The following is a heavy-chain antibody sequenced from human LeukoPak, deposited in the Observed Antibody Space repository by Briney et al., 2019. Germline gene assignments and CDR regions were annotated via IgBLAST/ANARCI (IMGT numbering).Heavy chain of an antibody. CDR1: GDSVSSKSAS. D-gene: IGHD1-26*01. J-gene: IGHJ4*02. Sequence: SQTLSLTCAISGDSVSSKSASWNWIRQPPSRGLEWLGRTYSRSKWFNDYAVSVKSRIAINPDTSKNQFSLHLASVTPDDTAIYYCARGTGSLDYWSQGALVTVSS. CDR2: TYSRSKWFN. V-gene: IGHV6-1*01. CDR3: ARGTGSLDY.